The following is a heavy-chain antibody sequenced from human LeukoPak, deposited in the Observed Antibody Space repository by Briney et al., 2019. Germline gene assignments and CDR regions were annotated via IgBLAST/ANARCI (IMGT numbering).Heavy chain of an antibody. CDR2: ISYDGSNK. J-gene: IGHJ4*02. V-gene: IGHV3-30*04. CDR1: RFTFSSYA. D-gene: IGHD4-17*01. CDR3: ARGEGVDYGDLIDY. Sequence: PGGSLRLFCAASRFTFSSYAMHWVRQAPGKGLEWVAVISYDGSNKYYADSVKGRFTISRDNSKNTLYLQMNSLRAEDTAVYYCARGEGVDYGDLIDYWGQGTLVTVSS.